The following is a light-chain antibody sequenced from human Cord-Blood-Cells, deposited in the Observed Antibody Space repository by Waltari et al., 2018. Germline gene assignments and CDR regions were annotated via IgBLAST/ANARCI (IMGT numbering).Light chain of an antibody. Sequence: QSALTQPRSVSGSPGQSVTISCTGTSSDVGGYNYVSWYQQHPGNAPKLMIYEDSKRPAGVPDRFAGYKSGNTASLTLSGLQAEDEADYYCCSYAGSDTLVFGGGTKLTVL. J-gene: IGLJ2*01. CDR1: SSDVGGYNY. CDR3: CSYAGSDTLV. CDR2: EDS. V-gene: IGLV2-11*01.